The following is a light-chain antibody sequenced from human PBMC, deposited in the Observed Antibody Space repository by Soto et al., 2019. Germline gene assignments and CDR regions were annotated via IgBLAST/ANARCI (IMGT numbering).Light chain of an antibody. J-gene: IGKJ1*01. Sequence: DIQMTQSPSSLSASVGDRVTITCRASQSISSYLNWYQQKPGKAPKLLIYAASSLQSGVPSRFSGSRSGTDFTLTISSLQPEDFATYYCQQSYSNPRTFGQGTKVEIK. CDR3: QQSYSNPRT. CDR1: QSISSY. CDR2: AAS. V-gene: IGKV1-39*01.